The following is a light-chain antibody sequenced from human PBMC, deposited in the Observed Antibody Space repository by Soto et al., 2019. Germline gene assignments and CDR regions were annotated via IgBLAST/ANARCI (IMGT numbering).Light chain of an antibody. Sequence: DIQMTQSPSALSASVGDRVTITCRASQSISSWLAWYQQKPGKAPKLLIYKASSLESGVPSRFSGSGSGTEFTLTISSLQPDDFATYYCQQYNSYPYTFGQGTRLEIK. V-gene: IGKV1-5*03. CDR1: QSISSW. CDR3: QQYNSYPYT. J-gene: IGKJ5*01. CDR2: KAS.